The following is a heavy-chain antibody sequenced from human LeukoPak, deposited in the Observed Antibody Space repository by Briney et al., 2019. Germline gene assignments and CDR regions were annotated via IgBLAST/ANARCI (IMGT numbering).Heavy chain of an antibody. CDR3: ARGSSWPSYYYCGMDV. CDR2: IYYSGST. V-gene: IGHV4-59*01. D-gene: IGHD6-13*01. J-gene: IGHJ6*02. Sequence: SETLSLTCTVVTGSISSYCCSWDRPPPGKGLEWIGSIYYSGSTNYNPSVKSRVTISVDTSKNQFSLKLSSVTAADTAVYYCARGSSWPSYYYCGMDVWGQGTTVTVSS. CDR1: TGSISSYC.